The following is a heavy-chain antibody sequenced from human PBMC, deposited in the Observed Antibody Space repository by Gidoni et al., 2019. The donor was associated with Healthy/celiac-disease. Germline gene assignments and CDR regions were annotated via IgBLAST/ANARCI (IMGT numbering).Heavy chain of an antibody. CDR3: ARDGRCSGGSCYSGIFDY. Sequence: QVQLVESGGGVVQPGRSLRLSCAASGFTFSSYGMHWVRQAPGKGLEWVAVIWYDGSNKYYADSVKGRFTISRDNSKNTLYLQMNSLRAEDTAVYYCARDGRCSGGSCYSGIFDYWGQGTLVTVSS. D-gene: IGHD2-15*01. V-gene: IGHV3-33*01. CDR1: GFTFSSYG. J-gene: IGHJ4*02. CDR2: IWYDGSNK.